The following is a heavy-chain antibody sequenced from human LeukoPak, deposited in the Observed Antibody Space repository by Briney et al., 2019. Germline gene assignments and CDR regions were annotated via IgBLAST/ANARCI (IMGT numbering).Heavy chain of an antibody. CDR2: INPNSGGT. V-gene: IGHV1-2*02. CDR3: ARDFPTDITIFGVVTYFDY. Sequence: ASVKVSCKASGYTFTGCYMHWVRQAPGQGLEWMGWINPNSGGTNYAQKFQGRVTMTRDTSISTAYMELSRLRSDDTAVYYCARDFPTDITIFGVVTYFDYWGQGTLVTVSS. D-gene: IGHD3-3*01. J-gene: IGHJ4*02. CDR1: GYTFTGCY.